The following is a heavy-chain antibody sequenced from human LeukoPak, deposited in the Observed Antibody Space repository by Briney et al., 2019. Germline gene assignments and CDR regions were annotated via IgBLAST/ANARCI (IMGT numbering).Heavy chain of an antibody. V-gene: IGHV4-34*01. CDR1: GGSFSGYY. D-gene: IGHD3-3*01. CDR2: INHSGST. Sequence: PSETLSLTCAVYGGSFSGYYWSWIRQPPGKGLEWIGEINHSGSTNYNPSLKSRVTISVDTSKNQFSLKLSSVTAADTAVYYCARHAGPRDFWSGYYDSYYYYGMDVWGQGTTVTVSS. J-gene: IGHJ6*02. CDR3: ARHAGPRDFWSGYYDSYYYYGMDV.